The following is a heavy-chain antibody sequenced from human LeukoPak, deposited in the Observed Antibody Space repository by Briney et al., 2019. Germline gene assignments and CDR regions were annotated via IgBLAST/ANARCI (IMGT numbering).Heavy chain of an antibody. Sequence: ASVKVSCTASGYTFTVYYMHWVRQAPGQELEWMGWINPNSGGTNYAQKFQGWVTMTRDTSISTAYMELSRLRSDDTAVYYCARGRADGDYADVWGQGTTVTVSS. D-gene: IGHD4-17*01. CDR3: ARGRADGDYADV. CDR1: GYTFTVYY. CDR2: INPNSGGT. J-gene: IGHJ6*02. V-gene: IGHV1-2*04.